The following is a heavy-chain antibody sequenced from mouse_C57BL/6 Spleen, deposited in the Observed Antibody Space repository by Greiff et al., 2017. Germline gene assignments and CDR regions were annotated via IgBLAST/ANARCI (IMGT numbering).Heavy chain of an antibody. D-gene: IGHD4-1*01. V-gene: IGHV5-9*01. CDR3: ARHGTVKDAMDY. J-gene: IGHJ4*01. Sequence: DVMLVESGGGLVKPGGSLKLSCAASGFTFSSYTMSWVRQTPEKRLEWVATISGGGGNTYYPDSVKGRFAISRDNAKNTLYLQMSSLRSEDTALYYCARHGTVKDAMDYWGQGTSVTVSS. CDR2: ISGGGGNT. CDR1: GFTFSSYT.